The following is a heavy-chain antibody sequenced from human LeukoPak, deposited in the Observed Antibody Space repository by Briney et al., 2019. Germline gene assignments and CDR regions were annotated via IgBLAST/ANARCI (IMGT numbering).Heavy chain of an antibody. CDR3: ARDVTTVSKNWFDP. D-gene: IGHD4-11*01. V-gene: IGHV1-18*04. Sequence: ASVKVSCKASGYTFTSYYMHWVRQAPGQGLEWMGWISAYNGNTNYAQKLQGRVTMTTDTSTSTAYMELRSLRSDDTAVYYCARDVTTVSKNWFDPWGQGTLVTVSS. CDR2: ISAYNGNT. CDR1: GYTFTSYY. J-gene: IGHJ5*02.